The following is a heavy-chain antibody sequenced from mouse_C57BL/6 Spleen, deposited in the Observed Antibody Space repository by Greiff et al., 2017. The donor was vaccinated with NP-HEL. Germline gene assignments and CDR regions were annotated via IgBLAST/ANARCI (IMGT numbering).Heavy chain of an antibody. CDR3: AKDEYGSSYWFAY. V-gene: IGHV1-72*01. CDR2: IDPNSGGT. CDR1: GYTFTSYW. Sequence: VKLQQPGAELVKPGASVKLSCKASGYTFTSYWMHWVKQRPGRGLEWIGRIDPNSGGTKYNEKFKSRATLTVDKPSSTAYMQLSSLTSEDSEVYYCAKDEYGSSYWFAYWGQGTLVTVSA. D-gene: IGHD1-1*01. J-gene: IGHJ3*01.